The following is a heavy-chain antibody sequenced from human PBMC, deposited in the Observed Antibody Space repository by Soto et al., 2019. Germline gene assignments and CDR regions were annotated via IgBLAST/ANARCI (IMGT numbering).Heavy chain of an antibody. CDR1: GSSISDNX. Sequence: QVQLQESGPGLVKPSGTLSLTCAVSGSSISDNXXXXXXXXXGKGLEWIGEVYHSGTTYYNPSLKSRVTISLDKSASQISLTLNSVTAADTAVYYCARHVAVARTRGFDSWGQGTLVTVSS. V-gene: IGHV4-4*02. CDR3: ARHVAVARTRGFDS. D-gene: IGHD2-21*01. CDR2: VYHSGTT. J-gene: IGHJ4*02.